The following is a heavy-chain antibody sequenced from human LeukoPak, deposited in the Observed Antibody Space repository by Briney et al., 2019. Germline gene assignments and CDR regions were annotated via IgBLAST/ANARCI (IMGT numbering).Heavy chain of an antibody. Sequence: GGSLRLSCAASGFTFDDYAMHWVRQAPGKGLEWVSGISWNSGSIGYADSVKGRFTISRDNAKNSLYLQMNSLRAEDTAVYYCARDPPHSNNGIFDYWGQGTLVTVSS. CDR3: ARDPPHSNNGIFDY. CDR1: GFTFDDYA. V-gene: IGHV3-9*01. D-gene: IGHD1-14*01. J-gene: IGHJ4*02. CDR2: ISWNSGSI.